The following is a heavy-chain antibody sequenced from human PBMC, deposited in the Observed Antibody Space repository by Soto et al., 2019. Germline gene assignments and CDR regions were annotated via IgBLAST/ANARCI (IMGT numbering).Heavy chain of an antibody. J-gene: IGHJ4*02. CDR3: AKDGGYSSSWYDY. D-gene: IGHD6-13*01. V-gene: IGHV3-23*01. CDR2: ISGSGGST. CDR1: GFTFSTYA. Sequence: GGSLRLSCAVSGFTFSTYAMSWVRQAPGKGLEWVSAISGSGGSTYYADTVKGRFTISRDNSKNTLYLQVNSLRAEDTAVYYCAKDGGYSSSWYDYWGQGTLVTVSS.